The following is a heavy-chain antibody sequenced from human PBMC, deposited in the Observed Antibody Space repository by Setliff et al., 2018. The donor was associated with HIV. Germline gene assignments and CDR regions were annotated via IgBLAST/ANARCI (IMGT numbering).Heavy chain of an antibody. D-gene: IGHD3-22*01. CDR2: IYYSGRT. CDR3: ASASYSYDSTGYLY. CDR1: GGTNSSGGYY. V-gene: IGHV4-31*03. J-gene: IGHJ4*02. Sequence: SQTLSLTCTVSGGTNSSGGYYWSWIRQHPGKGLEWIGYIYYSGRTDYNPSLKSRVTISVEPSKSQFYLKMNSVTAADTAVYYCASASYSYDSTGYLYWGQGTLVTVSS.